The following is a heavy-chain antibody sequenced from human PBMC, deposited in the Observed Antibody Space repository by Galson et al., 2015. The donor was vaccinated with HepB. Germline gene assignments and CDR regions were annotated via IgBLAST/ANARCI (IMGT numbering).Heavy chain of an antibody. D-gene: IGHD6-6*01. CDR2: ISWNSGSI. V-gene: IGHV3-9*01. Sequence: SLRLSCAASGFTFDDYAMHWVRRAPGKGLEWVLGISWNSGSIGYADSVKGRFTISRDNAKNSLYLQMNSLRAEDTALYYCAKLGSSSSGDYFDYWGQGTLVTVSS. J-gene: IGHJ4*02. CDR1: GFTFDDYA. CDR3: AKLGSSSSGDYFDY.